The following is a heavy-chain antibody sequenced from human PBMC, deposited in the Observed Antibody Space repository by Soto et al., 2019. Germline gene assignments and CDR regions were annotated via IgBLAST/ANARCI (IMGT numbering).Heavy chain of an antibody. Sequence: QVQLVESGGGLVKPGGSLRLSCAASGFTFSDYYMSWIRQAPGKGLEWVSYISSSGSTIYYADSVKGRFTISRDNAKNSLYLQMNGLRAEDTAVYYCARDSLLYVDWLSLDYYGMDVWGQGTTVTVSS. D-gene: IGHD3-9*01. CDR1: GFTFSDYY. CDR3: ARDSLLYVDWLSLDYYGMDV. V-gene: IGHV3-11*01. J-gene: IGHJ6*01. CDR2: ISSSGSTI.